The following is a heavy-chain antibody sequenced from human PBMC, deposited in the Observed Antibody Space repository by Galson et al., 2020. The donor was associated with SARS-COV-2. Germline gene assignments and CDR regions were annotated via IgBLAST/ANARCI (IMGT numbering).Heavy chain of an antibody. CDR2: ISSSSHYL. CDR1: GFSFKDYS. D-gene: IGHD3-10*01. V-gene: IGHV3-21*01. J-gene: IGHJ6*02. Sequence: GESLKISCAASGFSFKDYSMNWVRQAPGKGLEWVSSISSSSHYLYYADPVEGRFTISRDNAKNSLFLQMNSLRVEDTAVYYCVRDGAGFGESFRTHYYYAMDVWGQGRTVTVSS. CDR3: VRDGAGFGESFRTHYYYAMDV.